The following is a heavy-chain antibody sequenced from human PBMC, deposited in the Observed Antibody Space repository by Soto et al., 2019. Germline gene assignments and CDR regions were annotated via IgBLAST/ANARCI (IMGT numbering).Heavy chain of an antibody. CDR1: GGSISSYY. CDR2: IYYSGST. J-gene: IGHJ5*02. D-gene: IGHD3-10*01. V-gene: IGHV4-59*01. CDR3: ARGPIYGSGSYHWFDT. Sequence: SETLSLTCTVSGGSISSYYWSWIRQPPGKGLEWIGYIYYSGSTNYNPSLKSRVTISVDTSKNQFSLKLSSVTAADTAVYYCARGPIYGSGSYHWFDTWGQGTLVTVSS.